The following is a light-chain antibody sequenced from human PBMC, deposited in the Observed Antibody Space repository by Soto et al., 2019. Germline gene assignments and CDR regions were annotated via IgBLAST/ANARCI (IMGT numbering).Light chain of an antibody. CDR3: QQRSNWWT. J-gene: IGKJ1*01. CDR1: QSVSSRS. CDR2: DAS. V-gene: IGKV3-11*01. Sequence: EIVLTQSPGTLSLSPGERATLSCRASQSVSSRSLAWYQQKPGQAPRLLIYDASNRATGIPARFSGSGSGTDFTLTISSLEPEDFAVYYCQQRSNWWTFGQGTKVDIK.